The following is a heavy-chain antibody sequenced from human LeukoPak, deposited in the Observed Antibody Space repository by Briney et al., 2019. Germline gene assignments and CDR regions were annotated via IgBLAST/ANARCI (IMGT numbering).Heavy chain of an antibody. CDR3: ARASRDILTFDY. V-gene: IGHV4-34*01. CDR2: INHSGST. Sequence: PSETLSLTCAVYGGSFSGYYWSWIRQPPGKGLEWIGEINHSGSTNYNPSLKSRVTISVDTSKNQFSLKLSSVTAADTAVYYCARASRDILTFDYWGQGTLVTVSS. J-gene: IGHJ4*02. CDR1: GGSFSGYY. D-gene: IGHD3-9*01.